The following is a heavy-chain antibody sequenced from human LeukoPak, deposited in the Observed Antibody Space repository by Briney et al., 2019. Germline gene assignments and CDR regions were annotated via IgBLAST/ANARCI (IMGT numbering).Heavy chain of an antibody. CDR1: EFSFSNAW. CDR3: ASILITMVRGVVDY. J-gene: IGHJ4*02. D-gene: IGHD3-10*01. CDR2: ISSSGSTI. Sequence: PGGSLRLSCAASEFSFSNAWMSWIRQAPGKGLEWVSYISSSGSTIYYADSVKGRFTISRDNAKNSLYMQMNSLRAEDTAVYYCASILITMVRGVVDYWGQGTLVTVSS. V-gene: IGHV3-11*01.